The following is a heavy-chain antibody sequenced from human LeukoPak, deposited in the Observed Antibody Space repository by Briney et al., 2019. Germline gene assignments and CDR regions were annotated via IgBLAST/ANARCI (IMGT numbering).Heavy chain of an antibody. J-gene: IGHJ4*02. CDR2: INPNSGGT. CDR1: GYTFTGYY. Sequence: ASVKVSCKASGYTFTGYYMHWVRQAPGQGLEWMGWINPNSGGTNYAQKFQGRVTMTRDMSTSTVYMELSSLRSEDTAVYYCAGASPSSGYPVDYWGQGTLVTVSS. V-gene: IGHV1-2*02. CDR3: AGASPSSGYPVDY. D-gene: IGHD3-22*01.